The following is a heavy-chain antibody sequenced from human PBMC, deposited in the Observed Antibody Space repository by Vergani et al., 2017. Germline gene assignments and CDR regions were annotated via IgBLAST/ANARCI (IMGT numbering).Heavy chain of an antibody. CDR3: ARSRSPYYGGNDY. V-gene: IGHV4-59*01. D-gene: IGHD4-23*01. J-gene: IGHJ4*02. Sequence: QVQLQESGPGLVKPSETLSLTCTVSGGSISSYYWSCIRQPPGKGLEWIWYIYYSGSTNYNPSLKSRVTISVDTSKNQFSLKLSSVTAADTAVYYCARSRSPYYGGNDYWGQGTLVTVSS. CDR2: IYYSGST. CDR1: GGSISSYY.